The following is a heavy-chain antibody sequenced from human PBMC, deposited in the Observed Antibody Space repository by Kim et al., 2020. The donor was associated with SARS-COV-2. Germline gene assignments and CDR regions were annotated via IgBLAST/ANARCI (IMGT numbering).Heavy chain of an antibody. CDR1: GFTFSSYA. V-gene: IGHV3-30*04. Sequence: GGSLRHSCAASGFTFSSYAMHWVRQAPGKGLEWVAVISYDGSNKYYADSVKGRFTISRDNSKNTLYLQMNSLRAEDTAVYYCARDHGYYGSINYYGMDV. CDR3: ARDHGYYGSINYYGMDV. J-gene: IGHJ6*01. CDR2: ISYDGSNK. D-gene: IGHD3-10*01.